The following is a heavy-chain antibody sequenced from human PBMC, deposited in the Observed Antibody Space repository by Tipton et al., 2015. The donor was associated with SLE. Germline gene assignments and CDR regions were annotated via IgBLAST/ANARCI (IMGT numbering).Heavy chain of an antibody. Sequence: TLSLTCTVSGYSISRGYYWGWIRQPPGKGLEWIGSIYHSGSTYYNPSLKSRVTISVDTSKNQFSLKLSSVTAADTAVYYCARSKLTTVTQSDAFDIWGQGTMVTVSS. D-gene: IGHD4-17*01. CDR2: IYHSGST. J-gene: IGHJ3*02. CDR1: GYSISRGYY. V-gene: IGHV4-38-2*02. CDR3: ARSKLTTVTQSDAFDI.